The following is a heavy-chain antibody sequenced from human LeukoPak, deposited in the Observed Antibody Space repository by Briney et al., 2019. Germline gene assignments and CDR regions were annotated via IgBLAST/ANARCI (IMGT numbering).Heavy chain of an antibody. V-gene: IGHV3-23*01. J-gene: IGHJ4*02. D-gene: IGHD3-10*01. Sequence: TGGSLRLSCAASGLTFSSYGMSWVRQAPGKGLEWVSAISGSGGGTYYADSVKGRFTISRDNSKNTLYLQMNSLRAEDTAVCYCAKDRGYYGSGTYLIFDYWGQGTLVTLSS. CDR3: AKDRGYYGSGTYLIFDY. CDR1: GLTFSSYG. CDR2: ISGSGGGT.